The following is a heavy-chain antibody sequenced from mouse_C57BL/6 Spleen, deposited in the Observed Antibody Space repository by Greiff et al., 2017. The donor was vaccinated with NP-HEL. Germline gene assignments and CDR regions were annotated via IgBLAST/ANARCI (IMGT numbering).Heavy chain of an antibody. CDR2: IDPSDSYT. D-gene: IGHD1-1*01. V-gene: IGHV1-69*01. CDR3: ARRGHSREGLYVMDY. J-gene: IGHJ4*01. Sequence: VQLQQPGAELVMPGASVKLSCKASGYTFTSYWMHWVKQRPGQGLEWIGEIDPSDSYTNYNQKFKGKSTLTVDKSSSTAYMQLSSLTSEDSAVYYCARRGHSREGLYVMDYWGQGTSVTVSS. CDR1: GYTFTSYW.